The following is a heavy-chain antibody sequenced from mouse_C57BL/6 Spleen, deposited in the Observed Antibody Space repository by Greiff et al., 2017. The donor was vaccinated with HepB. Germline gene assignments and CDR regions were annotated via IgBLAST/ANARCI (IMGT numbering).Heavy chain of an antibody. CDR1: GFSLTSYG. Sequence: VKLMESGPGLVQPSQSLSITCTVSGFSLTSYGVHWVRQSPGKGLEWLGVIWSGGSTDYNAAFISRLSISKDNSKSQVFFKMNSLQADDTAIYYCATHYCSSYGFAYWGQQTLVTVSA. CDR3: ATHYCSSYGFAY. J-gene: IGHJ3*01. D-gene: IGHD1-1*01. V-gene: IGHV2-2*01. CDR2: IWSGGST.